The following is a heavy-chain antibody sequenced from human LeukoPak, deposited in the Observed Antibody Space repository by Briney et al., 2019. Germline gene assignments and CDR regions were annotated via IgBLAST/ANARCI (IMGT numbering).Heavy chain of an antibody. CDR1: GFTFSSYE. V-gene: IGHV3-48*03. D-gene: IGHD3-22*01. CDR2: ISGSGRTI. Sequence: GGSLRLSCAASGFTFSSYEMNWVRQAPGKGLEWVSYISGSGRTIYYANSVKGRFTISRDNSKNTLYLQMNSLRAEDTAVYYCAGRYDSSGYPLHWGQGTLVTVSS. J-gene: IGHJ4*02. CDR3: AGRYDSSGYPLH.